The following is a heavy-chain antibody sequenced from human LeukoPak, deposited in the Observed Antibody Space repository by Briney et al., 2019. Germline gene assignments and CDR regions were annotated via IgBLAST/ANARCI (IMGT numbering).Heavy chain of an antibody. CDR2: ISGSGGST. V-gene: IGHV3-23*01. D-gene: IGHD3-16*01. CDR3: AKDITSYYYYYYGIDV. Sequence: GGSLRLSCAASGFTFSSYAMSWVRQAPGKGLEWVSAISGSGGSTYYADSVKGRFTISRDNSKNTLYLQMNSLRAEDTAVYFCAKDITSYYYYYYGIDVWGQGTTVTVSS. J-gene: IGHJ6*02. CDR1: GFTFSSYA.